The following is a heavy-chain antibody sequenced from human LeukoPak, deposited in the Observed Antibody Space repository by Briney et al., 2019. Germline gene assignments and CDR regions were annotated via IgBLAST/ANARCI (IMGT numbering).Heavy chain of an antibody. D-gene: IGHD5-18*01. V-gene: IGHV3-23*01. Sequence: HPGGSLRLSSAVSGLTFSRYAMSWVRQAPGKGLEWVSAISESGSGTYYADSVKGRFTISRDNSKDTLSLQMNSLRAEDTAVYYCAKDIAQGYTFGSIEQDYWGQGTLVTVSS. CDR2: ISESGSGT. CDR3: AKDIAQGYTFGSIEQDY. CDR1: GLTFSRYA. J-gene: IGHJ4*02.